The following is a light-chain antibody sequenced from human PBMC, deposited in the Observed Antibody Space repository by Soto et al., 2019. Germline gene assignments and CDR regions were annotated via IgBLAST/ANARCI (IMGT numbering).Light chain of an antibody. CDR2: EVI. CDR1: SSDVGGYNY. V-gene: IGLV2-8*01. CDR3: SSYAGSNNVV. J-gene: IGLJ2*01. Sequence: QSALTQPASASGSPGQSVTISRTGTSSDVGGYNYVSWYQQHPGNAPKLMIYEVIKRPSGVPDRFSGSKSDNTASLTVSRLQAEDEADYYCSSYAGSNNVVLGGGTKRTLL.